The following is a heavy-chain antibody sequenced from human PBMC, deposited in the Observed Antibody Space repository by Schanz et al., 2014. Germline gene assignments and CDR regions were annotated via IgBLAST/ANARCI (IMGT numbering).Heavy chain of an antibody. CDR1: GGSISSGGYS. V-gene: IGHV4-30-4*07. Sequence: QVQLQESGPGLVKPSQTLSLTCAVSGGSISSGGYSWSWIRQPPGKGLEWIGYIFFRGSTYYNPSPKSRVTISIAPSKNQFSLRRTTVTAADTAVYYCYGMDVWGQGTTVTVSS. CDR2: IFFRGST. CDR3: YGMDV. J-gene: IGHJ6*02.